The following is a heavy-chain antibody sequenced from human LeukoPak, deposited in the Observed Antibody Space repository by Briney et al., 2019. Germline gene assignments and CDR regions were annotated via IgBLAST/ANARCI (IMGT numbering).Heavy chain of an antibody. Sequence: SETLSLTCTVSGGSISSYYWSWFRQAPGKGLEWIGYIHYSGRTNYNPSLKSQVTISVDTSKNQFSLKLSSVTAADTAVYYCARGGSSDSGDIWGQGTMVTVSS. CDR1: GGSISSYY. J-gene: IGHJ3*02. V-gene: IGHV4-59*01. CDR3: ARGGSSDSGDI. CDR2: IHYSGRT. D-gene: IGHD2-2*01.